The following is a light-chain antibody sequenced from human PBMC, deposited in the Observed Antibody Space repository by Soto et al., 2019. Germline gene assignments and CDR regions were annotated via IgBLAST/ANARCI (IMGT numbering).Light chain of an antibody. CDR3: QQYGSSPPLT. Sequence: EIVLTQSPGTLSLSPGERATLSCRAIRSVSSSNLAWYQQKPGQAPRLLIYGASTRDTGIPDRFSGSGSGTDFTLTISRLEPEDFAVYYCQQYGSSPPLTFGGGTKVDIK. J-gene: IGKJ4*01. CDR1: RSVSSSN. V-gene: IGKV3-20*01. CDR2: GAS.